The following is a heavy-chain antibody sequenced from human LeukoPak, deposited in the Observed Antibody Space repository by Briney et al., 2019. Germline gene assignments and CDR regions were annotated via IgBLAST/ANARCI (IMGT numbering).Heavy chain of an antibody. V-gene: IGHV4-59*12. Sequence: RSSETLSLTCTVSGGSISSYYWSWIRQPPGKGLEWIGYIYYSGSTNYNPSLKSRITISVDTSKNQFSLKLSSVTAADTAVYYCARIRKNWDYYYYYGMDVWGQGTTVTVSS. CDR2: IYYSGST. D-gene: IGHD2/OR15-2a*01. CDR1: GGSISSYY. CDR3: ARIRKNWDYYYYYGMDV. J-gene: IGHJ6*02.